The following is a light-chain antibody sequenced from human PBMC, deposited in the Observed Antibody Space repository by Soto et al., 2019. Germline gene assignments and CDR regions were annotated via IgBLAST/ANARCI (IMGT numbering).Light chain of an antibody. CDR3: QQFNQYSS. J-gene: IGKJ2*03. V-gene: IGKV1-5*03. Sequence: DIYMDQSPSSLSASVGDTVTITCRASQDINKWLAWYQQKPGRAPRLLIYKASELEDGVSSRFRGSGSGTVFTLTIESLHSEDFGSYFCQQFNQYSSFGQGKKLEI. CDR1: QDINKW. CDR2: KAS.